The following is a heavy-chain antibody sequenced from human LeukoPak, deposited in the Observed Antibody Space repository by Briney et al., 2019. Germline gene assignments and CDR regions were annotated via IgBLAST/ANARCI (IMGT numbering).Heavy chain of an antibody. CDR3: ARLTGGYVIDY. CDR2: ISDSGGIT. D-gene: IGHD5-12*01. J-gene: IGHJ4*02. CDR1: GFTFSSYP. V-gene: IGHV3-23*01. Sequence: GGSLRLSCAASGFTFSSYPMTWVRQAPGKGPEWVSLISDSGGITYYADSVKGRFTISRDNSKNTLYLQMNSLRAEDTAVYYYARLTGGYVIDYWGQGTLVTVSS.